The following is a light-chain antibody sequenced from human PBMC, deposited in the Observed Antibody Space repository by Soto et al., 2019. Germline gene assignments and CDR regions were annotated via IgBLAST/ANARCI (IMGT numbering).Light chain of an antibody. Sequence: EIVFTQSPGTLSLSPGERYTPSCMAIQSVSSSYLAWYQQKPGQAPRLLIYGASSRATGIPDRFSGSGSGTDFTLTISRLEPEDFAVYYCQQSGSSPLWTVGQGTKVDIK. CDR1: QSVSSSY. CDR3: QQSGSSPLWT. CDR2: GAS. V-gene: IGKV3-20*01. J-gene: IGKJ1*01.